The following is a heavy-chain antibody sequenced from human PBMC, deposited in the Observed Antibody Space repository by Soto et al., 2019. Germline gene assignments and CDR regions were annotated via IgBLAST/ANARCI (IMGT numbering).Heavy chain of an antibody. CDR2: ITWNSRVL. Sequence: TGGSLRLSCVGTGLNFDDFAMHWFRQAPGKGLEWVSGITWNSRVLAYADSVKGRFTISRDNARNSLYLQMDSLRDEDTALYYCAKGRYDFWSPYYFDSWGQGTLVTVSS. J-gene: IGHJ4*02. CDR1: GLNFDDFA. D-gene: IGHD3-3*01. V-gene: IGHV3-9*01. CDR3: AKGRYDFWSPYYFDS.